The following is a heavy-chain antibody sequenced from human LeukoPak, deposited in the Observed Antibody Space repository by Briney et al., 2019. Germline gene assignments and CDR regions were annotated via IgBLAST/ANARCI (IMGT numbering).Heavy chain of an antibody. CDR3: ASHVTVLRGVLDY. CDR2: ISPNSGGT. CDR1: GNTFIGNH. D-gene: IGHD3-10*01. J-gene: IGHJ4*02. Sequence: ASVKVSCRASGNTFIGNHIHWVRQAPGQGLEWMGWISPNSGGTKYAQKFQGRVTMTRDTSISTAYMELSRLRSDDTAVYYCASHVTVLRGVLDYWGQGTLVTVSS. V-gene: IGHV1-2*02.